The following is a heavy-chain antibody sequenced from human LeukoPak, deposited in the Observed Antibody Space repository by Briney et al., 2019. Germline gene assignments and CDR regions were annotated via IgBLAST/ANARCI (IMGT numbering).Heavy chain of an antibody. J-gene: IGHJ4*02. Sequence: TGGSLRLSCEAPGFTVITNDMTWVRKPPGKGLKWASVLYSDGNTKYADSVQGRFTISRDNSKNTLYLEMNSLSPDDTAVYYCARGVEPLAANTLAYWGQGTLVTVSS. V-gene: IGHV3-53*01. CDR3: ARGVEPLAANTLAY. CDR2: LYSDGNT. D-gene: IGHD1-14*01. CDR1: GFTVITND.